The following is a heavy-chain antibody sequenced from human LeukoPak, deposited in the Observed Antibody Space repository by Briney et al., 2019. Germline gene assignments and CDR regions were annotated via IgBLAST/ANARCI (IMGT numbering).Heavy chain of an antibody. CDR1: GFTFSNYA. CDR3: ARGQGIGYYYDSSGIGYFDY. J-gene: IGHJ4*02. Sequence: GGSLRLSCAASGFTFSNYAMSWVRQAPGKGLEWVSTISGSGDGTYYADSVKGRFTISRDNSRNTLHLQMNSLRAEDTAVYYCARGQGIGYYYDSSGIGYFDYWGQGTLVTVSS. CDR2: ISGSGDGT. D-gene: IGHD3-22*01. V-gene: IGHV3-23*01.